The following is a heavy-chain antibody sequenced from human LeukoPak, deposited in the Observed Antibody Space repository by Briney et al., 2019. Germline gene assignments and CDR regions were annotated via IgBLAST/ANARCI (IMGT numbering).Heavy chain of an antibody. D-gene: IGHD3-9*01. CDR3: ARHPPYYDILTGYYIGWYFDL. J-gene: IGHJ2*01. CDR2: ISGSGGST. CDR1: GFTFSSYS. V-gene: IGHV3-23*01. Sequence: GGSLRLSCAASGFTFSSYSMNWVRQAPGKGLEWVSAISGSGGSTYYADSVKGRFTISRDNSKNTLYLQMNSLRAEDTAVYYCARHPPYYDILTGYYIGWYFDLWGRGTLVTVSS.